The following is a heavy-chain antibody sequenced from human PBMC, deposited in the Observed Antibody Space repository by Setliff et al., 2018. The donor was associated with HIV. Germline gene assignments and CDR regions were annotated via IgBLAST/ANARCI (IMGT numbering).Heavy chain of an antibody. D-gene: IGHD3-22*01. Sequence: SETLSLTCTVSGGSITSGDYYWSWIRQPAGEGLEYIGRVHSTGTTIYNPSLKSRVTMSVDTSKNQLSLKLRSVTAADTAVYYCARARITMTGGRLEPYAFDRWGQGTKVTVSS. CDR2: VHSTGTT. CDR1: GGSITSGDYY. CDR3: ARARITMTGGRLEPYAFDR. J-gene: IGHJ3*01. V-gene: IGHV4-61*02.